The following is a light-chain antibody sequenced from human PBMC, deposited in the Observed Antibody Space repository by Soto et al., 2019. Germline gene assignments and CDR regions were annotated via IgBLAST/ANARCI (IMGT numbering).Light chain of an antibody. CDR2: DAS. J-gene: IGKJ5*01. V-gene: IGKV3-11*01. Sequence: DIVLTQSPATLSSSAGERTTLSCXASQSVSSYLAWYQQKPGQAPRLLIYDASNRATGIPARFSGSGSGTDFTLTISSLEPEDFAVYYCQHRSNWPITFGQGTRLEIK. CDR3: QHRSNWPIT. CDR1: QSVSSY.